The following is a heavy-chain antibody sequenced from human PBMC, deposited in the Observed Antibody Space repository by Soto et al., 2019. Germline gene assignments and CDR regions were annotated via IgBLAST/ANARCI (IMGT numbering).Heavy chain of an antibody. Sequence: GGSLRLSCAASGFTFSTYGMSWVRQAPGKGPEWVSSINESGGGTYYADSVKGRFTISRDNSKNTLYLQMNSLRAEDTAVYFCAKASSMFRGLTLQYFQSWGQGTLVTVSS. V-gene: IGHV3-23*01. D-gene: IGHD3-10*01. CDR1: GFTFSTYG. CDR2: INESGGGT. J-gene: IGHJ1*01. CDR3: AKASSMFRGLTLQYFQS.